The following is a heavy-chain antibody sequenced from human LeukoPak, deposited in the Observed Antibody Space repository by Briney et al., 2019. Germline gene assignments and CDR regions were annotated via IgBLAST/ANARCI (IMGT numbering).Heavy chain of an antibody. CDR3: DCYGGKARQGY. V-gene: IGHV3-21*01. J-gene: IGHJ4*02. CDR2: ISSSSSYI. D-gene: IGHD4-23*01. Sequence: GGSLRLSCAASGFTFSSYSMNWVRQAPGKGLEWVSSISSSSSYIYYADSVKGRFTNSRDNAKNSLYLQMNSLRAEDTAVYYCDCYGGKARQGYWGQGTLVTVSS. CDR1: GFTFSSYS.